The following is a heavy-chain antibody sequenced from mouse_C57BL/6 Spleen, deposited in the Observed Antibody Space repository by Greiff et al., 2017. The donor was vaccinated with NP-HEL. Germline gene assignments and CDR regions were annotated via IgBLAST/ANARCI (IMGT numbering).Heavy chain of an antibody. CDR1: GFTFSNYW. Sequence: DVQLQESGGGLVQPGGSMKLSCVASGFTFSNYWMNWVRQSPEKGLEWVAQIRLKSDNYATHYAESVKGRFTISRDDSKSSVYLQMNNLRAEDTGIYYCRSHDDDEYVYAMDYWGQGTSVTVSS. V-gene: IGHV6-3*01. J-gene: IGHJ4*01. CDR3: RSHDDDEYVYAMDY. D-gene: IGHD2-4*01. CDR2: IRLKSDNYAT.